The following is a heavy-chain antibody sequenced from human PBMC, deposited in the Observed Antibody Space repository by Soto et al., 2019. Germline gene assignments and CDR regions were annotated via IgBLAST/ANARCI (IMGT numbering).Heavy chain of an antibody. J-gene: IGHJ4*02. CDR3: ARGCSGGGDCYPYYFDY. CDR1: GYTFTSYY. Sequence: QVQLVQSGAEVKKPGASVKVSCKASGYTFTSYYMHWVRQAPGQGLEWMGIINPSGGSTSYAQKFQGRVTMTRDTSTSTVYMELSSLRSEDTAVYYCARGCSGGGDCYPYYFDYWGQGTLVTVSS. V-gene: IGHV1-46*01. D-gene: IGHD2-21*02. CDR2: INPSGGST.